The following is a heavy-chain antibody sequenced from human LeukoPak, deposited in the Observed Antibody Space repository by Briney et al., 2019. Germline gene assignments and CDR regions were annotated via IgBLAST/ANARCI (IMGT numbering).Heavy chain of an antibody. CDR1: GGSISSGGYY. J-gene: IGHJ4*02. CDR2: IYYSGST. CDR3: VTYYFDSSGPKKNY. V-gene: IGHV4-31*03. Sequence: SETLSLTCTVSGGSISSGGYYWSWIRQHPGKGLEWIGYIYYSGSTYYNPSLKSRVTISVDTSKNQFSLKLSSVTAADTAVYYCVTYYFDSSGPKKNYWGQGTLVTVSS. D-gene: IGHD3-22*01.